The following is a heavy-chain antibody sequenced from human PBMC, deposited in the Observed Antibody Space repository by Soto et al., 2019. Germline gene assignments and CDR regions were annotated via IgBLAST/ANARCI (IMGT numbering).Heavy chain of an antibody. D-gene: IGHD5-12*01. CDR3: AKDLSGYEPYYFDY. J-gene: IGHJ4*02. CDR1: GFTFSSYG. V-gene: IGHV3-30*18. CDR2: ISYDGSNK. Sequence: GGSLRLSCAASGFTFSSYGMHWVRQAPGKGLEWVAVISYDGSNKYYADSVKGRFTISRDNSKNTLYLQMNSLRAEDTAVYYCAKDLSGYEPYYFDYWGQGTLVTVSS.